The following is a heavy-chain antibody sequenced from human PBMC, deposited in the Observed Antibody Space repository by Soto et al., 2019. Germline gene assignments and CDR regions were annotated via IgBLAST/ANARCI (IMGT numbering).Heavy chain of an antibody. CDR3: ARVGDFAGAY. CDR2: IYQSGST. CDR1: GDSVSSFTY. D-gene: IGHD6-13*01. J-gene: IGHJ4*02. Sequence: SETLSLTCTVSGDSVSSFTYWTWVRQPPGKGLEWIGEIYQSGSTNYNPSLKSRVFISRDTSKNQFSLTVRSVTAADTAMYYCARVGDFAGAYWGQGHLVTVS. V-gene: IGHV4-4*02.